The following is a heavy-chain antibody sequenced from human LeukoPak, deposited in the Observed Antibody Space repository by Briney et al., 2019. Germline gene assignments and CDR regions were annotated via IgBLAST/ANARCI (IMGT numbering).Heavy chain of an antibody. J-gene: IGHJ6*02. D-gene: IGHD6-19*01. CDR1: GGSISSYY. Sequence: SETLSLTCSVSGGSISSYYWSWIRRPPGKGLEWIGYIYYIGTTNYNPSLKSRVTISVDTSKNQFSLSLSSVTAADTAVYYCARHPTGGYTSGWYGYYYHGMDVWGQGTTVTVYS. V-gene: IGHV4-59*08. CDR2: IYYIGTT. CDR3: ARHPTGGYTSGWYGYYYHGMDV.